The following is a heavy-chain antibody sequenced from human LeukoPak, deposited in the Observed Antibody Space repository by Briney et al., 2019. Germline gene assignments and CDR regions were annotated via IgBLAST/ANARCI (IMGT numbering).Heavy chain of an antibody. CDR1: GFTFSSYS. D-gene: IGHD1-26*01. Sequence: PGGSLRLSCAASGFTFSSYSMNWVRQAPGKGLEWVSSISSSSSYIYYADSVKGRFTISRDNAKNSLYLQMNSLRAEDTAVYYCARDGIGSTNNFDYWGQGTLVTASS. CDR3: ARDGIGSTNNFDY. CDR2: ISSSSSYI. J-gene: IGHJ4*02. V-gene: IGHV3-21*01.